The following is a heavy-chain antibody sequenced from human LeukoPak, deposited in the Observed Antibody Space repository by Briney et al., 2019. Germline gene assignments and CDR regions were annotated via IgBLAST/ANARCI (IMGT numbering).Heavy chain of an antibody. Sequence: PGESLKISCKGSGYSFTSYWIGWVRQMPGKGLEWMGIIYPGDSDTRYSPSFQGQVTISADKSISTAYLQWSSLKASDTAMYYCARPAYSGSYHNYYYYMDVWGKGTTVTVSS. CDR3: ARPAYSGSYHNYYYYMDV. CDR2: IYPGDSDT. J-gene: IGHJ6*03. V-gene: IGHV5-51*01. D-gene: IGHD1-26*01. CDR1: GYSFTSYW.